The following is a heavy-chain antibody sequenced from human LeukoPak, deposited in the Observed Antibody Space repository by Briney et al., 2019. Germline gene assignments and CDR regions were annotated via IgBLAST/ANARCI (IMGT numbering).Heavy chain of an antibody. V-gene: IGHV4-4*07. CDR2: IYTSGST. CDR1: GGTISSYY. J-gene: IGHJ5*02. Sequence: SETLSLTCTVSGGTISSYYWSWIRQPPGKGLEWIGRIYTSGSTNYNPSLKSRVTMSVDTCKNQLSLTLSSVTAVDTAVYYCARDEAGYTWFAPWGQGTLVTVSS. CDR3: ARDEAGYTWFAP. D-gene: IGHD3-9*01.